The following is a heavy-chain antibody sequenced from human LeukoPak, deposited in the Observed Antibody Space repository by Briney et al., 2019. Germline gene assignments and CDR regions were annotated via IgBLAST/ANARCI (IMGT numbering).Heavy chain of an antibody. D-gene: IGHD5-12*01. CDR3: ARRYSGYGNAFDI. J-gene: IGHJ3*02. CDR1: GGSISSNTFY. V-gene: IGHV4-39*07. CDR2: FDYSGST. Sequence: PSETLSLTCTVSGGSISSNTFYWGWIRQSPGRGLEWIGSFDYSGSTYYSPSLKSRVTISVDTSKNQFSLKLYSVTAADTAVYYCARRYSGYGNAFDIWGQGTMVTVSS.